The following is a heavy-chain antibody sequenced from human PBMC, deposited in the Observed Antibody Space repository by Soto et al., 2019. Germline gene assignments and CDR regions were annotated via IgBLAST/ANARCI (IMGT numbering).Heavy chain of an antibody. J-gene: IGHJ4*02. Sequence: QVQLVESGGGVVQPGRSLRLSCAASGFTFSNFAMHWVRQAPGKGLEWVAVISYDGYKEYYADSVKGRFTISRDNSKSTLYLQMNSLRPENTAIYKCAPSNRQQQLNPPFDFWGQGILVAVSS. CDR2: ISYDGYKE. D-gene: IGHD6-13*01. CDR3: APSNRQQQLNPPFDF. V-gene: IGHV3-30-3*01. CDR1: GFTFSNFA.